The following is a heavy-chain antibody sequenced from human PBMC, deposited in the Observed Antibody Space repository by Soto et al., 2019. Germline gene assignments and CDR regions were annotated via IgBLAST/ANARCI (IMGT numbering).Heavy chain of an antibody. Sequence: QVQLQESGPGLMEPSETLSLTCTVSGASVSNYYWNWVRQPPGKGLERIGYIHYTGDSKYNPSLKSRVTMSVDTSKNQFSLKMTSVTAADTAVYYCARWGHPAVKAYDIWGQGAMVTVSS. CDR3: ARWGHPAVKAYDI. CDR2: IHYTGDS. J-gene: IGHJ3*02. V-gene: IGHV4-59*02. D-gene: IGHD2-21*01. CDR1: GASVSNYY.